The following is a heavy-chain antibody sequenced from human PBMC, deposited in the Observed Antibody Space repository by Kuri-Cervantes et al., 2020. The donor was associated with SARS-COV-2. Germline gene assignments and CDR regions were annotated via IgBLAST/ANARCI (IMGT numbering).Heavy chain of an antibody. CDR2: IIPVFGTA. V-gene: IGHV1-69*06. J-gene: IGHJ6*02. Sequence: SVKVTCKASGGTFSSYAISWVRQAPGQGLAWMGGIIPVFGTANYAQKSQGTVTITADKSTSTAYMELSSLRSEDTAVYYCAGQVGRGNFWSVYWSSYGMDVWGQGTTVTVSS. CDR1: GGTFSSYA. CDR3: AGQVGRGNFWSVYWSSYGMDV. D-gene: IGHD3-3*01.